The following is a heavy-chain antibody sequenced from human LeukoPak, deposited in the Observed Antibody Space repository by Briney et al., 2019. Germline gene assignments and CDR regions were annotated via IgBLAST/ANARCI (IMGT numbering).Heavy chain of an antibody. D-gene: IGHD2-2*01. CDR3: AKDPSAFKVPAAADY. CDR1: RFTFSSYA. Sequence: GGSLRLSCAASRFTFSSYAMSWVRQAPGKGLEWVSSISGSGGTTYYADSVRGRFTISRDNSKNTLYLQMNSLRAEDTAVYYCAKDPSAFKVPAAADYWGREPWSPSPQ. J-gene: IGHJ4*02. V-gene: IGHV3-23*01. CDR2: ISGSGGTT.